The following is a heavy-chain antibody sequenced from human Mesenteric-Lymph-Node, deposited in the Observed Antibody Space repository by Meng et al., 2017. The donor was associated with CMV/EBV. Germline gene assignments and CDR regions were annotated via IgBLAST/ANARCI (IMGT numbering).Heavy chain of an antibody. D-gene: IGHD6-19*01. V-gene: IGHV3-15*01. CDR1: GFTFSNAW. Sequence: GESLKISCAASGFTFSNAWMSWVRQAPGKGLEWVGRIKSKTDGGTTDYAAPVKGRFTISRDDSKNTLDLQMNSLKTEDTAVYYCTTDQFVMWLEYDAFDIWGQGTMVTVSS. J-gene: IGHJ3*02. CDR2: IKSKTDGGTT. CDR3: TTDQFVMWLEYDAFDI.